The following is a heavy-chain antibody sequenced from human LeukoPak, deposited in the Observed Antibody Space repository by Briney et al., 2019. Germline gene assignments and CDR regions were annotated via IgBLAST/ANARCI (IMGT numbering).Heavy chain of an antibody. Sequence: ASVTVSCKASGFTFTDYYIHWVRQAPGQGLEWMGYINPHSGVRNSPQKFQGRVTMTPDTSISAVYMELSSLTSDDTAIYYCVREGNDLLSKNFDSWGQGTLVTVSS. CDR1: GFTFTDYY. CDR3: VREGNDLLSKNFDS. CDR2: INPHSGVR. V-gene: IGHV1-2*02. J-gene: IGHJ4*02. D-gene: IGHD4-23*01.